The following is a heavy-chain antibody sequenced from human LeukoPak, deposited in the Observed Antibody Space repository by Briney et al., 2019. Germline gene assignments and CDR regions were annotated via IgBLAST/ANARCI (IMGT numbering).Heavy chain of an antibody. CDR2: INDDGSDT. J-gene: IGHJ6*02. Sequence: PGGSLRLSCAASGFTFKLYWMHWVRQVPGKRPVWVSRINDDGSDTVYADSVRGRFTISRDDAKNTVYLQMNNLRAEDTAVYYCARDLSRKYSGSYSGMDVWGQGTTVTVSS. CDR1: GFTFKLYW. V-gene: IGHV3-74*01. CDR3: ARDLSRKYSGSYSGMDV. D-gene: IGHD1-26*01.